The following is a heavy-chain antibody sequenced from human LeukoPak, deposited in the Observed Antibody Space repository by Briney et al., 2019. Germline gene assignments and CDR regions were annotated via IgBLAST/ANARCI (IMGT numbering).Heavy chain of an antibody. J-gene: IGHJ5*02. V-gene: IGHV4-34*01. Sequence: SETLSLTCAVYGGSFSGYYWSWIRQPPGKGLEWIGEINHSGSTNYNPSLKSRVTISVDTSKNQFSLKLSSVTAADTAVYYCARVGYDFWSGSPSGWFDPWGQGTLVTVSS. D-gene: IGHD3-3*01. CDR3: ARVGYDFWSGSPSGWFDP. CDR2: INHSGST. CDR1: GGSFSGYY.